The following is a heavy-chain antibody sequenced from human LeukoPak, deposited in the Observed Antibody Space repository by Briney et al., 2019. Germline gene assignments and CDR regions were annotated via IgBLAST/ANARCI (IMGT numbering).Heavy chain of an antibody. D-gene: IGHD2-21*01. CDR1: GFTFTSNW. V-gene: IGHV3-7*01. Sequence: GGSLRLSCTASGFTFTSNWMSWVRQAPGKGLEWLANIRQDGGDKHYVDSMKGRFTISRDNAKNSVYLQMNSLRVEDTARYYCARYSGGPGDPGGFDSWGQGTLVTVSS. CDR2: IRQDGGDK. CDR3: ARYSGGPGDPGGFDS. J-gene: IGHJ4*02.